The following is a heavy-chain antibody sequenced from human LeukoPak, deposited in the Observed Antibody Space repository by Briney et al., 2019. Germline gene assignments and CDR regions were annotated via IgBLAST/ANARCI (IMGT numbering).Heavy chain of an antibody. V-gene: IGHV4-61*02. CDR1: GGSISSGSYY. CDR2: IYTSGST. CDR3: AREYYDITDGWFDP. Sequence: PSETLSLTCTVSGGSISSGSYYWSWIRQPAGKGLEWIGRIYTSGSTYYNPSLKSRVTISVDRSKNQFSLKLSSVTAADTAVYYCAREYYDITDGWFDPWGQGTLVTVSS. J-gene: IGHJ5*02. D-gene: IGHD3-9*01.